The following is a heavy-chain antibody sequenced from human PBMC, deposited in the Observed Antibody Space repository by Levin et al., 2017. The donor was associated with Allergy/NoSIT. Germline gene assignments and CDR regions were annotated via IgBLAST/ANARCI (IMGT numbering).Heavy chain of an antibody. CDR2: IYYSGIT. Sequence: MSSETLSLTCTVSGGSISSSSYYWGWIRQPPGKGLEWIGSIYYSGITYYNPSLKSRVTISVDTSKNQFSLELNSVTAADTALYYCARDFWSGYSEFDPWGQGTLVTVSS. V-gene: IGHV4-39*07. CDR3: ARDFWSGYSEFDP. CDR1: GGSISSSSYY. D-gene: IGHD3-3*01. J-gene: IGHJ5*02.